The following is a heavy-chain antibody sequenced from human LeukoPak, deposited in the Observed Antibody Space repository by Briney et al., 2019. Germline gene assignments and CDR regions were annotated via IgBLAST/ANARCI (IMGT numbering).Heavy chain of an antibody. CDR2: ISWNSGSI. J-gene: IGHJ5*02. CDR1: GFTFDDYA. D-gene: IGHD3-3*01. CDR3: AKDRGNTICLPQFDP. Sequence: GRSLRLSCAASGFTFDDYAMHWVRQAPGKGLEWVSGISWNSGSIGYADSVKGRFTISRDNAKNSLYLQMNSLRAEDTALYYCAKDRGNTICLPQFDPWGQGTLVTVSS. V-gene: IGHV3-9*01.